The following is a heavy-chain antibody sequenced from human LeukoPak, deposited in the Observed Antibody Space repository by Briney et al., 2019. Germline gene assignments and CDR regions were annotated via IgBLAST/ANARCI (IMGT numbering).Heavy chain of an antibody. Sequence: GRSLRLSCAASGFTFSSYGMHWVRQAPGKGLEWVSAISGSGGSTYYADSVKGRFTISRDNSKNTLYLQMNSLRAEDTAVYYCAKEGMYSSSWYANWFDPWGQGTLVTVSS. CDR1: GFTFSSYG. V-gene: IGHV3-23*01. CDR3: AKEGMYSSSWYANWFDP. J-gene: IGHJ5*02. D-gene: IGHD6-13*01. CDR2: ISGSGGST.